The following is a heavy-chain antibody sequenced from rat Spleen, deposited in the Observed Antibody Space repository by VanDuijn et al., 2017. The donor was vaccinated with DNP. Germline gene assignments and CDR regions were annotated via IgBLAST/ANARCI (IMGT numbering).Heavy chain of an antibody. D-gene: IGHD4-3*01. CDR2: IGTDGNNN. V-gene: IGHV5S13*01. Sequence: EVQLVESGGGLVQPGRSLKLSCAASGFTFSNYGMAWVRQAPTKGLEWVASIGTDGNNNDFRDSVKGRFTISRDNAKSTLYLLMDSLRSEDTATYYCATQRSGYAMDAWGQGTSVTVSS. CDR3: ATQRSGYAMDA. J-gene: IGHJ4*01. CDR1: GFTFSNYG.